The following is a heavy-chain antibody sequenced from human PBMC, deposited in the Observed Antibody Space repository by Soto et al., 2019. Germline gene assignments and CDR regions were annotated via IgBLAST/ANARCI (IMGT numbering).Heavy chain of an antibody. CDR3: AWEVQVHTPAFVY. D-gene: IGHD3-10*01. Sequence: QVQLVQSGAEMKKPGSSVKVSCQSSGGTFNTYAMNWVRQAPGQGPEWMGDISPMFGAANYAPKFQCRVTITADESTGTSYMQLSSLTSEDTALYFCAWEVQVHTPAFVYWGQGTLVTVSS. V-gene: IGHV1-69*19. CDR2: ISPMFGAA. CDR1: GGTFNTYA. J-gene: IGHJ4*02.